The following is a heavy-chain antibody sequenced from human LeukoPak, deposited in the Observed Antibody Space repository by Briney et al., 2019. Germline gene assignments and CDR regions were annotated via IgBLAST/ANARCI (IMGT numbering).Heavy chain of an antibody. D-gene: IGHD2-2*01. CDR3: ARVSLPYCSSTSCYDWDDAFDI. V-gene: IGHV3-21*01. Sequence: NPGGSLRLSCAASGFTFSSYGMHWVRQAPGKGLEWVSSISSSSSYIYYADSVKGRFTISRDNAKNSLYLQMNSLRAEDTAVYYCARVSLPYCSSTSCYDWDDAFDIWGQGTMVTVSS. CDR1: GFTFSSYG. J-gene: IGHJ3*02. CDR2: ISSSSSYI.